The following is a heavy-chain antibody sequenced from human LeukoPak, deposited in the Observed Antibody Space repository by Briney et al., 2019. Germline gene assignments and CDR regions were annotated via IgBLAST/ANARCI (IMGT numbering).Heavy chain of an antibody. J-gene: IGHJ5*02. Sequence: ASVKVSCKASGGTFSSYAISWVRQAPGQGLEWMGRINPNSGGTNYAQKFQGRVTMTRDTSISTAYMELSRLRSDDTAVYYCARNLHYYDSSGYYYEKWFDPWGQGTLVTVSS. CDR1: GGTFSSYA. CDR2: INPNSGGT. CDR3: ARNLHYYDSSGYYYEKWFDP. V-gene: IGHV1-2*06. D-gene: IGHD3-22*01.